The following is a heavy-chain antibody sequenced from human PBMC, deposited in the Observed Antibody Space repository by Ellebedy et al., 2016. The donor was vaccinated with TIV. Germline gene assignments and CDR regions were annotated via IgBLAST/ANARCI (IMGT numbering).Heavy chain of an antibody. Sequence: GGSLRLXXTASGFTFRARTMSWVRQAPGMGLEWVSSICSNRSYLYYADSVKGRLTISRDNAKNSLYLQMNSLRAEDTALYYCARDVPEQRLMGSNGMDVWGQGTTVTVSS. V-gene: IGHV3-21*01. CDR3: ARDVPEQRLMGSNGMDV. J-gene: IGHJ6*02. CDR1: GFTFRART. D-gene: IGHD2-8*01. CDR2: ICSNRSYL.